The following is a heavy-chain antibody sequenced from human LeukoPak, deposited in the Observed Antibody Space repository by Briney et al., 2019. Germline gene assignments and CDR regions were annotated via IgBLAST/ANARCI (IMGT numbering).Heavy chain of an antibody. D-gene: IGHD5-24*01. CDR3: ARASFQRWLQLGGD. V-gene: IGHV3-48*02. CDR2: ISSSSSTI. Sequence: GGSLRLSCTAPGFTFSTYSMNWVRQAPGKGLEWVSYISSSSSTIYYADPVKGRFTISRDNAKNSLYLQMNSLRDGDTAVYYCARASFQRWLQLGGDWGQGALVTVSS. J-gene: IGHJ4*02. CDR1: GFTFSTYS.